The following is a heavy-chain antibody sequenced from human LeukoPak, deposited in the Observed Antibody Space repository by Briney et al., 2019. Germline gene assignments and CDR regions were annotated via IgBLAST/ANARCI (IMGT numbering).Heavy chain of an antibody. D-gene: IGHD6-19*01. J-gene: IGHJ4*02. CDR3: AKGGGSGWYGYFDN. CDR2: IRYDGSNK. V-gene: IGHV3-30*02. Sequence: PGGSLRLSCAPSGFTFSNYGMHWVRQAPGKGLEWVEFIRYDGSNKYYADSVKGRFTISRDNSKNPLYVQMNSRRTEDTTVYYCAKGGGSGWYGYFDNWGQGTQVTVSS. CDR1: GFTFSNYG.